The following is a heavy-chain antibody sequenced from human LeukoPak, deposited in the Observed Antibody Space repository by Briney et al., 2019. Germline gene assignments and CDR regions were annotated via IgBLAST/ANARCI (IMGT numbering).Heavy chain of an antibody. V-gene: IGHV3-48*03. Sequence: GGSLRLSCAASGFTFRSYEMNWVRQAPGKGLEWVSYISSSGSTIYYADSVKGRFTISRDNAKNSLYLQMNSLRAEDTAVYYCARGKIAVAGQLDYWGQGTLVTVSS. CDR1: GFTFRSYE. J-gene: IGHJ4*02. CDR3: ARGKIAVAGQLDY. D-gene: IGHD6-19*01. CDR2: ISSSGSTI.